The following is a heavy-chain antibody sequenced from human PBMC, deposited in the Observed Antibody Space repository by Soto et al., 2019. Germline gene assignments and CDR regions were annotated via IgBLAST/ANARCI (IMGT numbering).Heavy chain of an antibody. J-gene: IGHJ5*02. CDR1: GFTFSSYA. CDR2: ISGSGST. Sequence: EVQLLESGGGLVQPGGSLRLSCAASGFTFSSYAMSWVRQAPGKGLEWVSAISGSGSTYYADSVKGRFTISRDNSKNTLYLQMNSLRAEDTAVYYCAKFLPWFDPWGQGTLVTVSS. V-gene: IGHV3-23*01. CDR3: AKFLPWFDP.